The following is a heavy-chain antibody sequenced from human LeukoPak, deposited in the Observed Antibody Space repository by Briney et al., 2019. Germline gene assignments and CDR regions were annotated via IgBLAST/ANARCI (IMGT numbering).Heavy chain of an antibody. CDR2: IYTSGST. V-gene: IGHV4-4*07. CDR1: GGXISSYY. J-gene: IGHJ3*02. Sequence: PSETLSLTCTVSGGXISSYYCSWIRQPAGKGLEWIGRIYTSGSTNYNPSLKGRVSMSVDTSRNQFSLRLSSVTAADTAVYYCARGSSGYDYFLIWGQGTMVTVSS. CDR3: ARGSSGYDYFLI. D-gene: IGHD5-12*01.